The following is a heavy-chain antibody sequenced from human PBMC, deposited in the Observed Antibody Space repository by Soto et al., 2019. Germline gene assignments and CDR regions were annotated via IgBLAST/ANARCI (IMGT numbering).Heavy chain of an antibody. Sequence: EVQLLESGGGLVQPGGSLRLSCAASGFTFINYAMIWVRQAPGKGLEWVSTISGGGDGTYYADSVKGHFTISRHNSKNTLYLQMNSLSAEDTAIYYCAKKGLGSLKTFCSNSDCHYAFDLWGQGTVVTVSS. CDR3: AKKGLGSLKTFCSNSDCHYAFDL. D-gene: IGHD2-8*01. CDR1: GFTFINYA. V-gene: IGHV3-23*01. J-gene: IGHJ3*01. CDR2: ISGGGDGT.